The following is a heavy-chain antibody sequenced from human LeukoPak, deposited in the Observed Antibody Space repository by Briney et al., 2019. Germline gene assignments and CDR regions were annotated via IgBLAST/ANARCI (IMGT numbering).Heavy chain of an antibody. Sequence: HPGGSLRLSCVASGFPFSSYWMTWVRQAPGKGLEWVANIKQDGSKKSYVDSVKGRFTISRDNAKNSLYLQMNSLRAEDTAIYYCTRVGYNDEGIDYWGQGTLVTVSS. D-gene: IGHD5-24*01. CDR2: IKQDGSKK. J-gene: IGHJ4*02. V-gene: IGHV3-7*04. CDR3: TRVGYNDEGIDY. CDR1: GFPFSSYW.